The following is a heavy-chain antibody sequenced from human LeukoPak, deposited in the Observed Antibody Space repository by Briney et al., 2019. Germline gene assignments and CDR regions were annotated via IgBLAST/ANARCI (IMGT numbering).Heavy chain of an antibody. CDR2: LKSKIDGGAT. Sequence: GGCLRLSCAASGFISTNAWMSWVRPAPGKGLEWVGRLKSKIDGGATDFEAPVKGRFTISRDDSKNTLCLQMNSLKIEDTAVYYCTTESRDSSGWYGAFDVWGQGTMVTVSS. V-gene: IGHV3-15*01. CDR3: TTESRDSSGWYGAFDV. CDR1: GFISTNAW. J-gene: IGHJ3*01. D-gene: IGHD6-19*01.